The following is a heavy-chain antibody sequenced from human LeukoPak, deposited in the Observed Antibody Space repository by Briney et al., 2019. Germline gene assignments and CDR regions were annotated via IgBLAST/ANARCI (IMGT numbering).Heavy chain of an antibody. Sequence: GESLKISCKGSGYSFTSYWIGWVRQVPGKGLEWMGIIYPGDSDTRYSPSFQGQVTISADESISTAYLQRSSLKASDTAMYYCARSTSSGSYYFDYWGQGTLVTVSS. V-gene: IGHV5-51*01. J-gene: IGHJ4*02. CDR1: GYSFTSYW. CDR3: ARSTSSGSYYFDY. D-gene: IGHD1-26*01. CDR2: IYPGDSDT.